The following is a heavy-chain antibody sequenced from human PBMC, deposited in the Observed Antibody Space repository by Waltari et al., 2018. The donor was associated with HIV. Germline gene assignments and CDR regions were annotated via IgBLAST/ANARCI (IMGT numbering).Heavy chain of an antibody. D-gene: IGHD5-12*01. CDR1: RYTFASYG. Sequence: QVQLVQSGAEMRKPGASVKVSCTASRYTFASYGIHWQRQAPGQSLEWMGWINTGDGSTKYSQKFQGRVTITRDTSASTAYMQLSSLRSEDTAIYYCARELRFDIVFDYWGQGTLVTVSS. J-gene: IGHJ4*02. V-gene: IGHV1-3*04. CDR2: INTGDGST. CDR3: ARELRFDIVFDY.